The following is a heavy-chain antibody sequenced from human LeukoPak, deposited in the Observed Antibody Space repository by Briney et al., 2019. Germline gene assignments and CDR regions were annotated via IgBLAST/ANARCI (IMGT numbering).Heavy chain of an antibody. V-gene: IGHV4-31*03. CDR2: IYDSGGT. CDR1: GGSISSGNYY. Sequence: SQTLSLTCTVSGGSISSGNYYWSWIRQHPGKGLEWIGYIYDSGGTYYNPSLKSRVTISVDTSKNQFSLKLSSVTAADTAVYYCARGGGYSYNNLDYWGQGILVTVSS. J-gene: IGHJ4*02. D-gene: IGHD5-18*01. CDR3: ARGGGYSYNNLDY.